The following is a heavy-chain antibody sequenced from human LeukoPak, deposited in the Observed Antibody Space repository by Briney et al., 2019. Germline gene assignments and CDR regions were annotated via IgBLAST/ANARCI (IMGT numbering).Heavy chain of an antibody. D-gene: IGHD2-2*01. CDR1: GFTFSSYA. CDR2: ISGSGGRT. CDR3: AKLDEGWVPAAPVDY. V-gene: IGHV3-23*01. J-gene: IGHJ4*02. Sequence: GGSLRLSCAASGFTFSSYAMSWVRQAPGKGLEWVSAISGSGGRTYYADSVKGRFTISRDNSKNTLYLQMNSLRAEDTAVYYCAKLDEGWVPAAPVDYWGQGTLVTVSS.